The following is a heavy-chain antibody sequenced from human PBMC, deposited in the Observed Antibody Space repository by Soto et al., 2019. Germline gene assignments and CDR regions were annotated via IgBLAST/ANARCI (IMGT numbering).Heavy chain of an antibody. D-gene: IGHD3-3*01. J-gene: IGHJ6*02. CDR3: ARDESISAVPLDFYYYYGMDV. Sequence: SVKVSCTASGGTFSSYAISWVRQAPGQGLEWMGVIIPICGRANYAQKFQGRVTMTRDTSTSTVYMELSSLRSEDTAVYYCARDESISAVPLDFYYYYGMDVWGQGTTVTVSS. V-gene: IGHV1-69*05. CDR1: GGTFSSYA. CDR2: IIPICGRA.